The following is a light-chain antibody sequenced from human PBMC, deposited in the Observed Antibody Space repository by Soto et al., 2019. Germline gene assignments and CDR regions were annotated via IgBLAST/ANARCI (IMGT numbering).Light chain of an antibody. V-gene: IGKV3-20*01. CDR3: QQYGSSLYT. CDR2: GAS. CDR1: QSVSNSY. Sequence: EIVLTQSPGTLSLSPGEGASLSCRASQSVSNSYLAWYQQKPGQSPRLLIYGASSSATGIPDRFSGSGSGTDFTLTSSRLEPEDFAVYYCQQYGSSLYTFGQGTKLEIK. J-gene: IGKJ2*01.